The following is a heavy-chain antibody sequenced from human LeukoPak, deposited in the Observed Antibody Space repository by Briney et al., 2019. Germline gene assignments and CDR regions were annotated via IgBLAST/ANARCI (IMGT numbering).Heavy chain of an antibody. J-gene: IGHJ4*02. D-gene: IGHD2-21*02. CDR1: GFTFDDYA. Sequence: PGRSLRLSCAASGFTFDDYAMHWVRQAPGKGLEWVSAISGSGFTTYYADSVKGRFTISRDNSKNTLYLQINSLRAEDTAVYYCAKGGGRVVTALDCWGQGILVTVSS. CDR2: ISGSGFTT. CDR3: AKGGGRVVTALDC. V-gene: IGHV3-23*01.